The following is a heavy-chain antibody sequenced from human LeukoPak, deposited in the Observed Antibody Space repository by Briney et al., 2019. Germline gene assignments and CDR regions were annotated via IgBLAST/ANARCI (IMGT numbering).Heavy chain of an antibody. CDR1: GFTFSSYA. CDR2: ISYDGSNK. V-gene: IGHV3-30-3*01. CDR3: ARDPRSPGYFDY. Sequence: GGSLRLSCAASGFTFSSYAMHWVRQAPGKGLEWVAVISYDGSNKYYADSVKGRFTISRDNSKNTLYLQMNSLRAEDTAVYYCARDPRSPGYFDYWGQGTLVTVSS. J-gene: IGHJ4*02.